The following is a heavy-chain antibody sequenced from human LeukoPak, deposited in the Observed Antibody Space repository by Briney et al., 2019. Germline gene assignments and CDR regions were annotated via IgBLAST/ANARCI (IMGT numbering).Heavy chain of an antibody. CDR2: INPNSGGT. J-gene: IGHJ4*02. V-gene: IGHV1-2*02. D-gene: IGHD5-18*01. Sequence: ASVKVSCKASGYTFTGYYMHWVRQAPGQGHEWMGWINPNSGGTNYAQKFQGRVTMTRDTSISTAYMELSRLRSDDTAVYYCARVVVDTAMVDYWGQGTLVTVSS. CDR1: GYTFTGYY. CDR3: ARVVVDTAMVDY.